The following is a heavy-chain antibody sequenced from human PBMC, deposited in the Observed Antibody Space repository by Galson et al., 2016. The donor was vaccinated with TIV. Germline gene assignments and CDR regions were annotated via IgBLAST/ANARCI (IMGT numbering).Heavy chain of an antibody. Sequence: SLRLSCASSGLSVSSNYMTWVRQAPVKGLEWVSLISDGGKTYYSDSVRGRFTVSRDNSKNTLYLQMSGLRADDTAVYYCARDRILDATYYYYYYGLDVWGQGTTVTVSS. V-gene: IGHV3-66*02. CDR3: ARDRILDATYYYYYYGLDV. CDR1: GLSVSSNY. CDR2: ISDGGKT. J-gene: IGHJ6*02. D-gene: IGHD1-1*01.